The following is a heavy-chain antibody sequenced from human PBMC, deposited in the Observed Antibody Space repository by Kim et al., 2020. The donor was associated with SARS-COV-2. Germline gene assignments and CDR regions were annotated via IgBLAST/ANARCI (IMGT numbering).Heavy chain of an antibody. J-gene: IGHJ4*02. D-gene: IGHD6-19*01. CDR3: ARGDGWFFF. CDR2: SGSS. V-gene: IGHV4-59*09. Sequence: SGSSHYNPSLKNRVTLSVDTSKNQFSLKLSSVTAADTAVYYCARGDGWFFFWGQGTLVTVSS.